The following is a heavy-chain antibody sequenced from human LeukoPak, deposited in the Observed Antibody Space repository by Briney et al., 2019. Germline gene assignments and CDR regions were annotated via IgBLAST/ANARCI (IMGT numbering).Heavy chain of an antibody. CDR3: ARVYDSSGYPLAGDAFDI. D-gene: IGHD3-22*01. CDR2: IYISGST. V-gene: IGHV4-4*09. Sequence: SETLSLTCAVSGGSISSYYRSWVRQPPGKGLERVGYIYISGSTNYNPSLKRRVTISVDTFKKKFSLMQRSVSAADTAVYYCARVYDSSGYPLAGDAFDIWGQGTMVTVSS. CDR1: GGSISSYY. J-gene: IGHJ3*02.